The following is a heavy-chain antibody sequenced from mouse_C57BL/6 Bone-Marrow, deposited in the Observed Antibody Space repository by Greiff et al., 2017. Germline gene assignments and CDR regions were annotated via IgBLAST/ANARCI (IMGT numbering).Heavy chain of an antibody. CDR3: ARGLYHPPDY. CDR2: ITPNNGGT. J-gene: IGHJ2*01. Sequence: EVQVVESGPELVKPGASVKIPCKASGYTFTDYNMDWVKQSHGTSLEWIGDITPNNGGTIYNQKFKGKATLTVDNSSSTAYRELRSLTSEDTAFYYCARGLYHPPDYWGQGTTLTVSA. V-gene: IGHV1-18*01. CDR1: GYTFTDYN.